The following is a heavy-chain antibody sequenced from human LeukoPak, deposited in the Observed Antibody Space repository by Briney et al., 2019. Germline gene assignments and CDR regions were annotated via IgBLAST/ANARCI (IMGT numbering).Heavy chain of an antibody. CDR2: IRYDGSNK. D-gene: IGHD1-1*01. CDR3: ASFPWIYNWNDDDY. CDR1: GFTFSSYG. J-gene: IGHJ4*02. V-gene: IGHV3-30*02. Sequence: GGSLRLSCAASGFTFSSYGMHWVRQAPGEGLEWVAFIRYDGSNKYYADSVKGRFTISRDNSKNTLYLQMNSLRAEDTAVYYCASFPWIYNWNDDDYWGQGTLVTVSS.